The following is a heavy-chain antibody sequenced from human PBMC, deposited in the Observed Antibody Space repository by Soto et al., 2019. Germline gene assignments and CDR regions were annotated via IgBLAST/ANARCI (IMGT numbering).Heavy chain of an antibody. Sequence: SETLSLTCTVSGGSISSYYWSWIRQPPGKGLEWIGYIYYSGSTNYNPSLKSRVTISVDTSKNQFSLKLSSVTAADTAVYYCARSYGFPQLDYWGQGTLVTVSS. J-gene: IGHJ4*02. V-gene: IGHV4-59*01. CDR2: IYYSGST. CDR1: GGSISSYY. D-gene: IGHD5-18*01. CDR3: ARSYGFPQLDY.